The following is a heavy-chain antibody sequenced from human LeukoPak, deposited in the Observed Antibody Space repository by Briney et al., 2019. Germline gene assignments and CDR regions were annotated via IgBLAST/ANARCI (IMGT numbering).Heavy chain of an antibody. Sequence: AGGSLRLSCAASGFTFSSYSMNWVRQAPGKGLAWVSSISSSSSYIYYADSVKGRFTISRDNAKNSLYLQMNSLRAEDTAVYYCARDMTVPWFDYWGQGTLVTVSS. D-gene: IGHD4-17*01. CDR1: GFTFSSYS. CDR3: ARDMTVPWFDY. J-gene: IGHJ4*02. CDR2: ISSSSSYI. V-gene: IGHV3-21*01.